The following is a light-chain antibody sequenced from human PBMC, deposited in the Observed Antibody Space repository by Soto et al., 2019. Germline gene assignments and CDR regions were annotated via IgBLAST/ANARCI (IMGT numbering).Light chain of an antibody. V-gene: IGLV2-8*01. J-gene: IGLJ1*01. CDR2: EVT. CDR1: SSNVGGYNY. CDR3: SSYAGSNNYV. Sequence: QSALTLPPSASGSPGQSVTLSCTGTSSNVGGYNYVSWYQQHPGKAPKLMIYEVTKRPSGVPDRFSGSKSGNTASLTVSGLQAEDEADYYCSSYAGSNNYVFGTGTKVTVL.